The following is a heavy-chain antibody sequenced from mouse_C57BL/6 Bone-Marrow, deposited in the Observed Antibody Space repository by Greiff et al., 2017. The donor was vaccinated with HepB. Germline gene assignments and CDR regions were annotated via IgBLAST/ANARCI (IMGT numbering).Heavy chain of an antibody. CDR2: IYWDDDK. Sequence: QVTLKVSGPGILQSSQTLSLTCSFSGFSLSTSGMGVSWIRQPSGKGLEWLAHIYWDDDKRYNPSLKSRLTISKDTSRNQVFLKITSVDTADTATYYCARIYYGSSFQLAWFAYWGQGTLVTVSA. J-gene: IGHJ3*01. D-gene: IGHD1-1*01. CDR1: GFSLSTSGMG. V-gene: IGHV8-12*01. CDR3: ARIYYGSSFQLAWFAY.